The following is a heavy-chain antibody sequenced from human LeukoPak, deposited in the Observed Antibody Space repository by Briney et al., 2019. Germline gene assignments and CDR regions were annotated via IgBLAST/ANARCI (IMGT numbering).Heavy chain of an antibody. CDR1: GFTFSNAW. V-gene: IGHV3-15*01. CDR3: TTTRAGYSSSGPIDY. J-gene: IGHJ4*02. Sequence: PGGSLRLSCTASGFTFSNAWMSWVRQAPGKGLDWVGRIKSNTDGGTTDYAARVKGRFTISRDDSKNTLYLQMNSLKIEDTAVYYCTTTRAGYSSSGPIDYWGQGTLVTVHS. D-gene: IGHD6-13*01. CDR2: IKSNTDGGTT.